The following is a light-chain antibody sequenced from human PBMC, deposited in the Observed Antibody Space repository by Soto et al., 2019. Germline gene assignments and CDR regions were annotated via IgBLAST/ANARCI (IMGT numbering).Light chain of an antibody. V-gene: IGKV3-20*01. Sequence: ETVLTQSPGTLSLSPGERATLSCRASQSVRSSHLAWYQQKPGQAPRLLIYGASSRATGIPDRFSGSGSGTDFTLTISRLEPEDFAVYSCQQYSSSPATFGQGTKVDIK. CDR2: GAS. CDR3: QQYSSSPAT. J-gene: IGKJ1*01. CDR1: QSVRSSH.